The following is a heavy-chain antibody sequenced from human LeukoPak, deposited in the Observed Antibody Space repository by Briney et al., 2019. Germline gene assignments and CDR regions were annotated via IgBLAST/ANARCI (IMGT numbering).Heavy chain of an antibody. CDR1: GYTFSTYV. CDR3: ARDGYFDY. Sequence: ASVKVSCKASGYTFSTYVISWVRQAPGQGLEWMGWINACNGNTKYAQKLQGRVTMTADTSTTTAYMELRSLRSDDTAVYYCARDGYFDYWGQGTLVTVSA. V-gene: IGHV1-18*01. CDR2: INACNGNT. J-gene: IGHJ4*02.